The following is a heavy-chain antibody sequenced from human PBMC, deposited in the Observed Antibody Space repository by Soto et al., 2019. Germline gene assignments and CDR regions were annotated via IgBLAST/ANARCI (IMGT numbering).Heavy chain of an antibody. CDR2: IKNKANDYAT. CDR3: TRLSEGAYYHYGMNV. CDR1: GFTFSDYA. J-gene: IGHJ6*02. D-gene: IGHD1-26*01. V-gene: IGHV3-73*01. Sequence: EEQVVESGGGLVQPGGSLKLSCAGSGFTFSDYAIHWVRQASGRGLEWVGRIKNKANDYATASAASLRGRFNVSRDDSTNTAYLHMNNLETDDTAIYYCTRLSEGAYYHYGMNVWGQGTTVTVSS.